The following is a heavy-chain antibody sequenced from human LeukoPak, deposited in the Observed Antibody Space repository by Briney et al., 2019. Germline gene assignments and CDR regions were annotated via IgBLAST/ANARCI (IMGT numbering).Heavy chain of an antibody. V-gene: IGHV3-30*01. Sequence: GGSLRLSCAASGFTFSSYAMHWVCQAPGKGLEWVAVISYDGSNKYYADSVKGRFTISRDNSKNTLYLQMNSLRAEDTAVYYCARDGLLWFGMDVWGKGTTVTVSS. CDR2: ISYDGSNK. CDR1: GFTFSSYA. J-gene: IGHJ6*04. D-gene: IGHD3-10*01. CDR3: ARDGLLWFGMDV.